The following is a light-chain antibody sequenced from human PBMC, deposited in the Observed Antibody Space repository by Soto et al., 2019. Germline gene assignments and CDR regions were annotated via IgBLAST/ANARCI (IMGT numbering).Light chain of an antibody. Sequence: QSVLTQPPSASGTPGQTVTISCSGSSSNIGRNTVDWHQQLPGMAPKLIIYRNDQRPSGVPDRFSGSKSGTSASLAISGLQAEDEADFYCAAWDDSLNGAVVFGGGTKLTVL. CDR1: SSNIGRNT. CDR2: RND. J-gene: IGLJ2*01. V-gene: IGLV1-44*01. CDR3: AAWDDSLNGAVV.